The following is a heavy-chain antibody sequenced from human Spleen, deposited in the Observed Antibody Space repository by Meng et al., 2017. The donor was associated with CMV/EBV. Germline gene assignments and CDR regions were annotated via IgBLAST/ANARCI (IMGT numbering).Heavy chain of an antibody. CDR1: GFTFHDFG. D-gene: IGHD1/OR15-1a*01. Sequence: GGSLRLSCAASGFTFHDFGMSWVRQAPGRGLEWVSGINWNGDSTDYADSVKGRFTISRDNAKNTLYLQMNSLRAEDTAVYYCARGGITGTLEAFDIWGQGTMVTVSS. CDR3: ARGGITGTLEAFDI. J-gene: IGHJ3*02. V-gene: IGHV3-20*04. CDR2: INWNGDST.